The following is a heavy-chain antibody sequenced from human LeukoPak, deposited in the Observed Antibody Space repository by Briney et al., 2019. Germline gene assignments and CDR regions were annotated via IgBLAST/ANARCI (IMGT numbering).Heavy chain of an antibody. CDR3: AKDLDSSGYANWFDP. V-gene: IGHV3-23*01. CDR2: ISGSGGST. D-gene: IGHD3-22*01. Sequence: GGSLRLSCAASGFTFSSYAMSWVRQAPGKGLEWVSAISGSGGSTYYADSVKGRFTISRDSSKNTLYLQMNSLRAEDTAVYYCAKDLDSSGYANWFDPWGQGTLVTVSS. J-gene: IGHJ5*02. CDR1: GFTFSSYA.